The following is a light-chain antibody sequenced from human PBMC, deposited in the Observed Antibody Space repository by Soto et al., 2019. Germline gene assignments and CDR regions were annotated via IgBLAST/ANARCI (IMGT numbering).Light chain of an antibody. Sequence: TVMTQSPATLSVSPGERATLSCRASQSVSNNLAWYQKKPGQAPRLLIYGASTRATGIPARFSGSGSGTEFTLTISSLQSEDFAFYYCQQYNNWWTFGQGTRVDIK. V-gene: IGKV3-15*01. CDR3: QQYNNWWT. CDR2: GAS. CDR1: QSVSNN. J-gene: IGKJ1*01.